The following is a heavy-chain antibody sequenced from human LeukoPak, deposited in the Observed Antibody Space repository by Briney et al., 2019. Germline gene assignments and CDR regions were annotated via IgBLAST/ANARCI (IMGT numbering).Heavy chain of an antibody. V-gene: IGHV3-48*01. D-gene: IGHD4-23*01. CDR1: GFTFSSYS. J-gene: IGHJ4*02. CDR3: ARDEGGNSMFDY. Sequence: GGSLRLSCAASGFTFSSYSMNWVRQAPGKGLEWVSYISSGSSTIYYADSVKGRFTISRDNAKNSLYLQMNSLRAEDTAVYYCARDEGGNSMFDYWGQGTLVTVSS. CDR2: ISSGSSTI.